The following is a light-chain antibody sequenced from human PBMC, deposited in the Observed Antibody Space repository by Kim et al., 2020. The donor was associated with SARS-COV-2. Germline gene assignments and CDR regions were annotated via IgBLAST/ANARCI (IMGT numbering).Light chain of an antibody. J-gene: IGKJ2*01. CDR1: QSLRRISDNNY. Sequence: DIVMAQSPGSLAVSLGERATITCKSTQSLRRISDNNYLAWYQQKPGQPPKLIIYWASTRDSGVPDRFSGSGSGTDFTLTISSLQAEDVAVYYCQQYYAPPYTFGQGTKLEIK. V-gene: IGKV4-1*01. CDR2: WAS. CDR3: QQYYAPPYT.